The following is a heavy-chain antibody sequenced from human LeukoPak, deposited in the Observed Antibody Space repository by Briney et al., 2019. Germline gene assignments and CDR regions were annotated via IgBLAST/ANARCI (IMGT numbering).Heavy chain of an antibody. CDR3: ARDPSAVAANTYG. V-gene: IGHV3-66*01. CDR2: NSGSTT. J-gene: IGHJ4*02. CDR1: GFTVGNNY. Sequence: GGSLRLSCAASGFTVGNNYMNWVRQAPGKGLEWVSLNSGSTTYYADSVKGRFTISRDHSNNTLYLQLNRLRAEDTAVYYCARDPSAVAANTYGWGQGTLVTVSS. D-gene: IGHD6-25*01.